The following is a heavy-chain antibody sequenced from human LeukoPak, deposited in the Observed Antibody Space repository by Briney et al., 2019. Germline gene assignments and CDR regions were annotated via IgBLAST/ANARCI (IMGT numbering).Heavy chain of an antibody. Sequence: GASVKVSCKASGYTFTGYYMHWVRQAPGQGLEWMGWINPNSGGINYAQKFQGRVTMTRDTSISTAYMELSRLRSDDTAVYYCARALVVTANGGYWGQGTLVTVSS. V-gene: IGHV1-2*02. D-gene: IGHD2-21*02. CDR1: GYTFTGYY. CDR2: INPNSGGI. J-gene: IGHJ4*02. CDR3: ARALVVTANGGY.